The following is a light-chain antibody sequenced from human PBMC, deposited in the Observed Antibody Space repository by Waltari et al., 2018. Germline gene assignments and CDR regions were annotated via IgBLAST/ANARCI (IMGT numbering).Light chain of an antibody. Sequence: SSELTQDPAVSVALGQTVRIPCQGDSLRSSYANWYQQKPGQAPVLVIYEDSKRPSGIPERFSGSSSGTMAALTISGAQVEDEADYYCYSTDSNNNYEVFGGGTKLTVL. CDR3: YSTDSNNNYEV. CDR2: EDS. CDR1: SLRSSY. J-gene: IGLJ2*01. V-gene: IGLV3-19*01.